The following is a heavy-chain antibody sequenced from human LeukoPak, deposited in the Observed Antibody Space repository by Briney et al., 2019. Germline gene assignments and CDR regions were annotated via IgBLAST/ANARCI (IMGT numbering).Heavy chain of an antibody. CDR3: ARDSSGWYSHY. CDR2: IYYSGST. V-gene: IGHV4-30-4*01. Sequence: SQTLSLTCTVSGGSISSGDYYWSWIRQPPGKALEWIGYIYYSGSTYYYPSLKSRVTISVDTSKNQFSLKLSSVTAADTAVYYCARDSSGWYSHYWGQGTLVTVSS. J-gene: IGHJ4*02. D-gene: IGHD6-19*01. CDR1: GGSISSGDYY.